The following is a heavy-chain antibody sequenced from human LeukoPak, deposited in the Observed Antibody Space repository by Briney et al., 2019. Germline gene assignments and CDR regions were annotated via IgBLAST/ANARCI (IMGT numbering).Heavy chain of an antibody. V-gene: IGHV4-59*01. D-gene: IGHD6-19*01. CDR1: GGSISSYY. J-gene: IGHJ5*02. CDR2: IYYSGST. CDR3: ARAIAVADPNWFDP. Sequence: PSETLSLTCTVSGGSISSYYWSWIRQPPGKGLEWIGYIYYSGSTNYNPSLKSRVTISVDTSKNQVSLKLSSVTAADTAVYYCARAIAVADPNWFDPWGQGTLVTVSS.